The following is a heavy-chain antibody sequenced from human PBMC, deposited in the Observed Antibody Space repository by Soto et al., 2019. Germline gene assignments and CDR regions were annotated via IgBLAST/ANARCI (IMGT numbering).Heavy chain of an antibody. CDR2: IHYSGSV. CDR3: VREDDGGDRDYYGLDV. Sequence: SETLSLTCTVSGGSISFDHYHWTWIRQPAGKGLEWIGYIHYSGSVYYNPSLQSRVSMSVGTSKNLFSLKLGSVTAADTAVYFCVREDDGGDRDYYGLDVWGQGTTVTVSS. CDR1: GGSISFDHYH. D-gene: IGHD2-21*02. V-gene: IGHV4-30-4*01. J-gene: IGHJ6*02.